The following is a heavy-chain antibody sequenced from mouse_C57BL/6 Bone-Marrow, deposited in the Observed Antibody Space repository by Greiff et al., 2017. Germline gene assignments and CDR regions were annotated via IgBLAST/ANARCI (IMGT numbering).Heavy chain of an antibody. CDR3: ARGKYYGSSDKYFDV. CDR1: GYTFTNYW. Sequence: VQLQESGAELVRPGTSVKMSCKASGYTFTNYWIGWAKQRPGHGLEWIGDIYPGGGYTNYNEKFKGKATLTADKSSSTAYMQFSSLTSEDSAIYYCARGKYYGSSDKYFDVWGTGTTVTVSS. J-gene: IGHJ1*03. D-gene: IGHD1-1*01. V-gene: IGHV1-63*01. CDR2: IYPGGGYT.